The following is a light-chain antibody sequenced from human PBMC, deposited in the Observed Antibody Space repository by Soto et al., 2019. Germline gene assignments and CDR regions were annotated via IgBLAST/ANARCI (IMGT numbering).Light chain of an antibody. CDR1: QSISSW. Sequence: GDRVTITCRASQSISSWLAWYQQKPGKAPKLLIYDASSLESGVPSRFNGSGSGTEFTLSISSLQPDDFATYYRQQYNSYWTFGQGTKVEIK. CDR3: QQYNSYWT. V-gene: IGKV1-5*01. CDR2: DAS. J-gene: IGKJ1*01.